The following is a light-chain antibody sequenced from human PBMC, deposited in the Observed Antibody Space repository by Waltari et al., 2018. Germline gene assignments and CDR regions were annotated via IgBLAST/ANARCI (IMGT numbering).Light chain of an antibody. CDR1: SSHIRAGYD. J-gene: IGLJ2*01. V-gene: IGLV1-40*01. CDR2: GNI. CDR3: QSYDGSLSPVV. Sequence: QSVLTQPPSVSGAPGQTVTISCTGSSSHIRAGYDVHWYQQLPGAAPRLLFYGNINRPSGVSDRFSVSKSGTSASLAITGLQAEDEGDYYCQSYDGSLSPVVFGGGTKLTVL.